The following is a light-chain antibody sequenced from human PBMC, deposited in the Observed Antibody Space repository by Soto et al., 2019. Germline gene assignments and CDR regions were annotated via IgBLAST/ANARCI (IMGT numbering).Light chain of an antibody. CDR1: QSIDTW. CDR3: QEYRNDYGT. Sequence: DIQMTQSPAALAASVGDRVSIICRASQSIDTWLAWYQQKAGKAPDLLIYKASRLESGVPSRFSGSGSGTEFTLTISSLQPEDFGSYYCQEYRNDYGTFGQGTKVEMK. CDR2: KAS. V-gene: IGKV1-5*03. J-gene: IGKJ1*01.